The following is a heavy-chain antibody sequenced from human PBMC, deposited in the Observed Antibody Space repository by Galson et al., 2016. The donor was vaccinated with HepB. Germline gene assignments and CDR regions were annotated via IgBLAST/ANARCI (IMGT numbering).Heavy chain of an antibody. J-gene: IGHJ4*02. CDR1: GLTFSSYA. D-gene: IGHD2-2*02. Sequence: SLRLSCAASGLTFSSYAMLWVRQAPGKGLEWVAVMSDDGSNKYYADSVKGRFTISRDNSKNTLYLQMNSLRAEDTAVYYCARDAGSVKVPAAIRADYWGQGTLVTVAP. CDR2: MSDDGSNK. V-gene: IGHV3-30*04. CDR3: ARDAGSVKVPAAIRADY.